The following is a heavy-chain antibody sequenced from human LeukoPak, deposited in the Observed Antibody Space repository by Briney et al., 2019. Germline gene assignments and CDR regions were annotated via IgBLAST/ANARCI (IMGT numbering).Heavy chain of an antibody. J-gene: IGHJ4*02. CDR3: ARTPPYYFDY. CDR2: ISSSGSTI. V-gene: IGHV3-48*03. Sequence: GGSLRLSCAVSGFTFSSYEMNWVRQAPGNGLEWVSYISSSGSTIYYADSVKGRFTIYRDNAKNSLYLQMNSLRAEDTAVYYCARTPPYYFDYWGQGTLVTVSS. CDR1: GFTFSSYE.